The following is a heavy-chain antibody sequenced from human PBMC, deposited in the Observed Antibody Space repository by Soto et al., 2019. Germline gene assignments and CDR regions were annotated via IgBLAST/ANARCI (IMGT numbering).Heavy chain of an antibody. J-gene: IGHJ4*02. Sequence: GASVKVCGKASGCRFSSYAVSWVRQAPGQGLEWMGGIIPIFSTANYAQKFQGRVTITADESTSTAYMELSSLRPEDTAVYYCNAKVPESLLSDFDYWGQGTMVTGSS. CDR2: IIPIFSTA. CDR3: NAKVPESLLSDFDY. D-gene: IGHD3-3*01. V-gene: IGHV1-69*13. CDR1: GCRFSSYA.